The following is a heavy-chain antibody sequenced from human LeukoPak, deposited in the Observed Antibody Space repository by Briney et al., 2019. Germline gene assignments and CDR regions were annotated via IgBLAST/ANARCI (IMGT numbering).Heavy chain of an antibody. CDR1: GFTLTSYS. D-gene: IGHD1-26*01. CDR3: AGYGGSYPYYMDV. Sequence: GGSLRLSCAASGFTLTSYSMNWVRQAPGKRLEGVSVMYTLGNTNYADSVRGRFTISRDNSKNTLYLQMNSLRAEDTAVYYCAGYGGSYPYYMDVWGKGTTVTISS. J-gene: IGHJ6*03. V-gene: IGHV3-66*01. CDR2: MYTLGNT.